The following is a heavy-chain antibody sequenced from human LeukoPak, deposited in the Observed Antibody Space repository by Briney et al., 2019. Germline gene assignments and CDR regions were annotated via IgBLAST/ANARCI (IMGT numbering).Heavy chain of an antibody. V-gene: IGHV3-7*04. CDR1: GFTFSNYW. CDR3: ARGGGMRSWYDFDY. Sequence: PGGSLRLSCAASGFTFSNYWMSWVRQAPGTGLEFMANIKEAGSEKYYVDSVKGRFTISRDNDKNSVHLQMNNLRAEDTAVYYCARGGGMRSWYDFDYWGQGILVTVSS. CDR2: IKEAGSEK. D-gene: IGHD6-13*01. J-gene: IGHJ4*02.